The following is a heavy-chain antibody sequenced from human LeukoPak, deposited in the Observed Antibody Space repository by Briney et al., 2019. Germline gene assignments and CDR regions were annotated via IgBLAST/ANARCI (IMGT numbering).Heavy chain of an antibody. CDR1: DYTFTTYG. CDR2: ISGSSGNT. CDR3: ARGTVSGADYYYMDV. D-gene: IGHD4-11*01. Sequence: ASVNVSYTASDYTFTTYGINWVRQAPGHGLEWMGWISGSSGNTKYAQKLQGRVTMTTDTSTRTAYMELRSLTSDDTAVYYCARGTVSGADYYYMDVWGKGTTVTVSS. J-gene: IGHJ6*03. V-gene: IGHV1-18*01.